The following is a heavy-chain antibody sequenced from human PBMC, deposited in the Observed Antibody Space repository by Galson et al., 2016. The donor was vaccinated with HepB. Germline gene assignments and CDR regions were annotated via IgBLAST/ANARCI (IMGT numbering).Heavy chain of an antibody. J-gene: IGHJ6*02. CDR2: TQYRSTWES. CDR1: GDSVSSSTAA. V-gene: IGHV6-1*01. Sequence: CAISGDSVSSSTAAWHWIRQSPSRGLAWLARTQYRSTWESHYADSVRSRVTVIPDTSKNRPTLQVNSVPPEDTAVYYCVKGPPAYHYYGMDVWGQGTPVTVSS. CDR3: VKGPPAYHYYGMDV.